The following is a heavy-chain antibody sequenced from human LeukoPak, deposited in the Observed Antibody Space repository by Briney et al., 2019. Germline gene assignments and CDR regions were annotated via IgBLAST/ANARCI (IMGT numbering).Heavy chain of an antibody. V-gene: IGHV4-61*02. CDR1: GDSISSDFSY. CDR2: VHSSGST. CDR3: ARLRNVILFDY. Sequence: SEILSLTCTVSGDSISSDFSYWSWIRQPAGKELEWIGRVHSSGSTNYNPSLKSRVSMSVDTSKSQFSLNLSSVTAADTAMYYCARLRNVILFDYWGQGTLVTVSS. D-gene: IGHD3-16*02. J-gene: IGHJ4*02.